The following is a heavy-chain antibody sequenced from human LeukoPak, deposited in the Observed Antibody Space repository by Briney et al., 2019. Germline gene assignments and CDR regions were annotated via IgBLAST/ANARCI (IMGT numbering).Heavy chain of an antibody. CDR1: GFTFSSYW. CDR2: INSDGSST. V-gene: IGHV3-74*01. J-gene: IGHJ3*02. Sequence: GGSLRLSCAASGFTFSSYWMHWVRQAPGKGLVWVSRINSDGSSTSYADSVKGRFTISRDNAKNTLYLQMNSLRAEDTAVYYCAREVTMVRGVIITAFDIWGQGTMVTVSS. D-gene: IGHD3-10*01. CDR3: AREVTMVRGVIITAFDI.